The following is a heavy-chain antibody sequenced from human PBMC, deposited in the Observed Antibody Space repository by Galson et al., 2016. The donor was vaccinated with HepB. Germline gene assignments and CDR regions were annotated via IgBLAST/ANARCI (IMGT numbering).Heavy chain of an antibody. V-gene: IGHV4-31*03. Sequence: TLSLTCSVSGDSISSGTYYWSWIRQRPGKGLEWIGFIYYSGSTYYNPSFKNRLTISLDTSKNQFSLKLSSVTAADTAVYYCARGFDFWSGYYPQCWFDPWGQGTLVTVSS. CDR2: IYYSGST. CDR3: ARGFDFWSGYYPQCWFDP. CDR1: GDSISSGTYY. D-gene: IGHD3-3*01. J-gene: IGHJ5*02.